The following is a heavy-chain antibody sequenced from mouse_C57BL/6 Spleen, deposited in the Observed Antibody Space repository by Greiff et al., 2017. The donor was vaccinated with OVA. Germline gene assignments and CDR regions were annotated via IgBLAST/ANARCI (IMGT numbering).Heavy chain of an antibody. Sequence: VQLQQSGAELVRPGTSVKVSCKASGYAFTNYLIEWVKQRPGQGLEWIGVINPGSGGTNYNEKSKGKAKLTADKSSSTAYMQLSSLTSEDSAVCFCARGGDDDGGWFSDWGQGTLVSVSA. CDR3: ARGGDDDGGWFSD. D-gene: IGHD2-4*01. CDR2: INPGSGGT. V-gene: IGHV1-54*01. CDR1: GYAFTNYL. J-gene: IGHJ3*01.